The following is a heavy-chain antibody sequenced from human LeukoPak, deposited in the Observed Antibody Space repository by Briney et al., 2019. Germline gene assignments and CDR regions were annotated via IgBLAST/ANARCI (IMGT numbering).Heavy chain of an antibody. V-gene: IGHV1-2*02. J-gene: IGHJ3*02. CDR1: GYTFTSYD. CDR2: INPNSGGT. Sequence: ASVKVSCKASGYTFTSYDINWVRQATGQGLEWMGWINPNSGGTNYAQKFQGRVTMTRDTSISTAYMELSRLRSDDTAVYYCARADSYSNYEANDAFDIWGQGTMVTVSS. D-gene: IGHD4-11*01. CDR3: ARADSYSNYEANDAFDI.